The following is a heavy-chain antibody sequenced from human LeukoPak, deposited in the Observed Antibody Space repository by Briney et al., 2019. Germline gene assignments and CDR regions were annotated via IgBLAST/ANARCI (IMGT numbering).Heavy chain of an antibody. CDR2: TSHSGSS. J-gene: IGHJ5*02. CDR1: GGSFNDYY. CDR3: AGIRRSYGDFVLPLDP. V-gene: IGHV4-34*01. D-gene: IGHD2-21*02. Sequence: SETLSLTCAVYGGSFNDYYWVWIRQPPGQGLEWLGETSHSGSSTYNASLKSRVVLSVDTSKSHFSLSLISVTAADTAVYYCAGIRRSYGDFVLPLDPWGQGTLVTVSS.